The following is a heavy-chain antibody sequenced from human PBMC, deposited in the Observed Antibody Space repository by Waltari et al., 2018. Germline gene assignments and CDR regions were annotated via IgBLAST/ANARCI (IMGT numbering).Heavy chain of an antibody. J-gene: IGHJ6*02. CDR2: INHNGNR. V-gene: IGHV4-34*02. CDR3: VRLEDCSGPGGNCYSGDSFALDV. CDR1: GGSFSGYS. D-gene: IGHD2-21*02. Sequence: QVQLQQWGAGQLQPSETLSLTCAGFGGSFSGYSWGWIRQPPGKGLEWMGEINHNGNRNYNPSLRSRITMLLDTSRSQFSLKVNSVTAADTAVYYCVRLEDCSGPGGNCYSGDSFALDVWGQGTTVTVSS.